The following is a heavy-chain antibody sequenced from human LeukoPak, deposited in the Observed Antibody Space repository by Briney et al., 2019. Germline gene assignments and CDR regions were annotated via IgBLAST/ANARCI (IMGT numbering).Heavy chain of an antibody. D-gene: IGHD3-3*01. Sequence: GGSLRLSCAASGFTFSSYAMSWVRQAPGKGLEWASAISGSGGSTYYADSVKGRFTISRDNSKNTLYLQMNSLRAEDTAVYYCAKLGGRYDFWSGYRYPYDYWGQGTLVTVSS. CDR3: AKLGGRYDFWSGYRYPYDY. CDR2: ISGSGGST. V-gene: IGHV3-23*01. CDR1: GFTFSSYA. J-gene: IGHJ4*02.